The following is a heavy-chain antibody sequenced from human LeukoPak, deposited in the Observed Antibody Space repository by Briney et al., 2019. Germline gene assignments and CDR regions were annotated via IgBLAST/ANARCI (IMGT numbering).Heavy chain of an antibody. CDR3: ARLVAGAFDI. Sequence: SETLSLTCAVYGGSFSSSSYYWGWIRQPPGKGLEWIGSIYYSGSTYYNPSLKSRVTISVDTSKIQFSLKLSSVTAADTAVYYCARLVAGAFDIWGQGTMVTVSS. V-gene: IGHV4-39*01. CDR2: IYYSGST. CDR1: GGSFSSSSYY. J-gene: IGHJ3*02. D-gene: IGHD2-2*01.